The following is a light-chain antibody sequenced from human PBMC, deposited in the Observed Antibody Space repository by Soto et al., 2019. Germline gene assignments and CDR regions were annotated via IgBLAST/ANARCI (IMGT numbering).Light chain of an antibody. J-gene: IGKJ1*01. CDR1: QSVSSD. CDR3: QQYNSWPPT. Sequence: EIVMTQSPATLSVSPGERATLSCRASQSVSSDLAWYQQKPGQRPRVLIYGASSRATGIPDRFSGSGSGTEFTLTINSLQSEDFAVYYCQQYNSWPPTFGQGTKVDI. V-gene: IGKV3-15*01. CDR2: GAS.